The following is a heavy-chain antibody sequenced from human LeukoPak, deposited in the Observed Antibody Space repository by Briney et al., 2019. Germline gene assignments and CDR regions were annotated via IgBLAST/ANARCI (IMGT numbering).Heavy chain of an antibody. CDR2: ISAYNGNT. Sequence: GASVKVSCKASGYTFTSYGISWVRQAPGQGLEWMGWISAYNGNTNYAQKLQGRVTMTTDTSTSTAYMELRSLRSDDTAVYYCARGPYYYGSGSHHYWGQGTLVTVSS. CDR3: ARGPYYYGSGSHHY. CDR1: GYTFTSYG. V-gene: IGHV1-18*04. D-gene: IGHD3-10*01. J-gene: IGHJ4*02.